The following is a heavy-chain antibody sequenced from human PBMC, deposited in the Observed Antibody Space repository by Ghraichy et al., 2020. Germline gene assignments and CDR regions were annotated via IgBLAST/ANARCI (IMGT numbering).Heavy chain of an antibody. J-gene: IGHJ4*02. CDR3: ARIRGYFDY. Sequence: SETLSITCTVSGGSVSSGTYYWSWIRQPPGKGLEWIGFIHYSGNTNSKSSLTSRLTISVDTSKNQFSLKLSSVTAADTAVYYCARIRGYFDYWGQGTLVTVSS. D-gene: IGHD3-3*02. V-gene: IGHV4-61*01. CDR1: GGSVSSGTYY. CDR2: IHYSGNT.